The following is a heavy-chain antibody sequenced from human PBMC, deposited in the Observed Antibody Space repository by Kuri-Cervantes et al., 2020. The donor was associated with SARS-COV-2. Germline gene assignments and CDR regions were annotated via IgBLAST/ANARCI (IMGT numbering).Heavy chain of an antibody. V-gene: IGHV1-18*01. CDR1: GYTFTSYG. D-gene: IGHD6-19*01. CDR2: ISAYNGNT. J-gene: IGHJ6*02. CDR3: ARDRGSSGWSWVYYYYGTDV. Sequence: ASVKVSCKASGYTFTSYGISWVRQAPGQGLEWMGWISAYNGNTNYAQKLQGRVTMTTDTSTSTAYMELRSLRSDDTAVYYCARDRGSSGWSWVYYYYGTDVWGQGTTVTVSS.